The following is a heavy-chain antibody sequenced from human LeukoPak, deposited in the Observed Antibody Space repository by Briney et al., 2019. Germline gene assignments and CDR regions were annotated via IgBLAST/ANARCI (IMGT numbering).Heavy chain of an antibody. D-gene: IGHD3-10*01. CDR3: AKDKVGSTAYFFDY. CDR1: GFTFSSYA. J-gene: IGHJ4*02. CDR2: ISAGGDT. Sequence: GGSLRLSCAASGFTFSSYAMTWVRQAPGKGLEWVSAISAGGDTYYADSVKGRFTISRDNSKTSLYLQLNSLRAEDTAVYYCAKDKVGSTAYFFDYWGQGTLVTVSS. V-gene: IGHV3-23*01.